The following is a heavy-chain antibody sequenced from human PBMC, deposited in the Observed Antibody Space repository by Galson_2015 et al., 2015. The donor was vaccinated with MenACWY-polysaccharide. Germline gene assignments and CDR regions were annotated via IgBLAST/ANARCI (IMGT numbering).Heavy chain of an antibody. J-gene: IGHJ4*02. V-gene: IGHV3-48*01. CDR1: GFIFSIYS. CDR2: ISSSSGTI. D-gene: IGHD3-22*01. CDR3: ARGHSSGYNYLWDY. Sequence: SLRLSCAASGFIFSIYSMSWVRQAPGKGLEWVSYISSSSGTIYYADSVKGRFTISRDKAKNSLYLQMNSLRAEDTAVYYCARGHSSGYNYLWDYWGQGTLVTVSS.